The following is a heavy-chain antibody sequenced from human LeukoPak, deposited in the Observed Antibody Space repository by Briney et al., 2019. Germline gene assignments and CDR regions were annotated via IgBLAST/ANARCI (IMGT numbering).Heavy chain of an antibody. D-gene: IGHD3-10*01. CDR2: IYYSGST. CDR3: ARNYGNYYYYGMDI. CDR1: NGSISSYY. J-gene: IGHJ6*02. Sequence: SETLSLTCTVSNGSISSYYWSWIRQPPGKGLEWIGYIYYSGSTNYNPSLKSRVIISVDTSKNQFSLKLSSVTAADTAVYYCARNYGNYYYYGMDIWGQGTTVTVSS. V-gene: IGHV4-59*01.